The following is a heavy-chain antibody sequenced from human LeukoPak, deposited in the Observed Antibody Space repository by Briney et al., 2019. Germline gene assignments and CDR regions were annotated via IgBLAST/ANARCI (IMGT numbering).Heavy chain of an antibody. D-gene: IGHD3-10*01. CDR1: GFTVSSNY. CDR3: ARVRAPLWFGESPYAFDI. Sequence: GGSLRLSCAASGFTVSSNYMSWVRQAPGRGLEWVSVIYSGGSTYYADSVKGRFTISRDNSKNTLYLQMNSLRAEDTAVYYCARVRAPLWFGESPYAFDIWGQGTMVTVSS. CDR2: IYSGGST. J-gene: IGHJ3*02. V-gene: IGHV3-66*01.